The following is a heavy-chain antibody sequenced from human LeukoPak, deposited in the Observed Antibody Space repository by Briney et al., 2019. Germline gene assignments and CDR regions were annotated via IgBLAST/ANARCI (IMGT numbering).Heavy chain of an antibody. CDR3: ARVPVGSYLFDY. CDR2: IKQDGSEK. CDR1: GFTFSTYW. V-gene: IGHV3-7*04. D-gene: IGHD1-26*01. J-gene: IGHJ4*02. Sequence: GGSLRLSCAASGFTFSTYWMSWVRQGLGKGLEWVANIKQDGSEKYYADSVKGRLTISRDNTKNTLYLHMNSLRAEDTAVYNCARVPVGSYLFDYWGQGTLVTVSS.